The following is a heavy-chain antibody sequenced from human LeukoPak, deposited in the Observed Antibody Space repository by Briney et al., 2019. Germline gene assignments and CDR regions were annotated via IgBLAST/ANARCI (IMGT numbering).Heavy chain of an antibody. CDR3: ARASDLSGVQKYYFDY. V-gene: IGHV4-34*01. CDR2: INHSGST. J-gene: IGHJ4*02. D-gene: IGHD3-10*01. CDR1: GGSFSGYY. Sequence: SETPSLTCAVYGGSFSGYYWSWIRQPPGKGLEWIGEINHSGSTNYNPSLKSRVTISVDTSKNQFSLKLSSVTAADTAVYYCARASDLSGVQKYYFDYWGQGTLVTVSS.